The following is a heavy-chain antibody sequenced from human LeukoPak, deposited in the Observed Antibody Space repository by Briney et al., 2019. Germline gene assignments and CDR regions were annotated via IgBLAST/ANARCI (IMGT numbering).Heavy chain of an antibody. V-gene: IGHV4-4*07. CDR3: ARGRYCSADICSGGDAFDI. Sequence: SETLSLTCTVSGGSINNYYWSWIRQPAGKGLEWIGRIYTRGSTNYNPSLKSRVTMSVDTSENQFSLKLSSVTAADTAVYYRARGRYCSADICSGGDAFDIWGQGTMVSVSS. CDR1: GGSINNYY. J-gene: IGHJ3*02. CDR2: IYTRGST. D-gene: IGHD2-15*01.